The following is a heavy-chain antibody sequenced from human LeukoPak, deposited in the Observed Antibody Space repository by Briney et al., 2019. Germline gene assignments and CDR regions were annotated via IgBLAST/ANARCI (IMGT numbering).Heavy chain of an antibody. J-gene: IGHJ6*03. D-gene: IGHD3-10*01. V-gene: IGHV3-74*01. CDR2: MNIDGNRL. CDR3: PREVEEVPRPMGVYYFYYMDV. Sequence: GGSLRLSCAASGFTLHTYWMHWVRHAPGKGLVWVSRMNIDGNRLEYADSVNGRFTISRDNAKNTLYLQLSSLRAEDPAFYFCPREVEEVPRPMGVYYFYYMDVWGKGTTVTVSS. CDR1: GFTLHTYW.